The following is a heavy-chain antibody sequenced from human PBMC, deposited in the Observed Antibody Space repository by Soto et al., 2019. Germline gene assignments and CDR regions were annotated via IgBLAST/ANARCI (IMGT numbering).Heavy chain of an antibody. CDR3: ARAKYNWNYLRSYYYYYMDV. CDR2: IYSGDST. V-gene: IGHV3-53*04. D-gene: IGHD1-7*01. J-gene: IGHJ6*03. Sequence: GGSLRLSCAASGFTVSSNYMSWVRQAPGKGLEWVSVIYSGDSTYYADSVTGRFTISRHNSKNTLYLQMNSLRAEDTAVYYCARAKYNWNYLRSYYYYYMDVWGKGTTVTVSS. CDR1: GFTVSSNY.